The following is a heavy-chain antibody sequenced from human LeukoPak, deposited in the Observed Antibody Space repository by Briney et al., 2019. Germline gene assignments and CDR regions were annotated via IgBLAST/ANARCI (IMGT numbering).Heavy chain of an antibody. CDR3: VRRGGYYSNVWYYWFDP. Sequence: ASVKVSCKASGYTFTSYYIYWVRQAPGRGLEWMGRINPGGGATTYALKFQGRVTMTSDTSSSTVYMELSSLRSEDTVFYYCVRRGGYYSNVWYYWFDPWGQGTLVTVSS. D-gene: IGHD6-19*01. CDR2: INPGGGAT. V-gene: IGHV1-46*01. CDR1: GYTFTSYY. J-gene: IGHJ5*02.